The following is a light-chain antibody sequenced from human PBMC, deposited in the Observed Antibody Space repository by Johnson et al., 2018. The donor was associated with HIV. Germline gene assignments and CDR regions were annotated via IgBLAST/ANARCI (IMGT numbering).Light chain of an antibody. Sequence: QSVLTQPPSVSAAPGQKVTISCSGSNSNIGNNYVSWYQQLPGTAPKLLIYENNKRPSGIPDLFSGSKSGTSATLGITGLQTGDEADYYCGTWDSSLSVYVFGTGTKVTVL. CDR1: NSNIGNNY. V-gene: IGLV1-51*02. J-gene: IGLJ1*01. CDR3: GTWDSSLSVYV. CDR2: ENN.